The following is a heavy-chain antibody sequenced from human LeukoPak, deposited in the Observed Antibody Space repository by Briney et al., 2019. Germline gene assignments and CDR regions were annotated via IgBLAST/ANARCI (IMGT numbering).Heavy chain of an antibody. Sequence: SETLSLTCSVSGASISTYYWTWIRQPAGKGLEWIGRMYIGGTRNYNPSLKSRVAMSIDTSKNQFSLKLSSVTAADTAVYYCARDLPRENSYAYGFWFDPWGQGTLVTVSS. D-gene: IGHD3-16*01. V-gene: IGHV4-4*07. CDR3: ARDLPRENSYAYGFWFDP. CDR1: GASISTYY. CDR2: MYIGGTR. J-gene: IGHJ5*02.